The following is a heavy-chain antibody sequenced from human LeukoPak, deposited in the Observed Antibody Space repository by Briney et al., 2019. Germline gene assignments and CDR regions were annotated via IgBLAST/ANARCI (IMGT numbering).Heavy chain of an antibody. CDR3: ARDRDYGDYLDY. CDR1: GYTFTSYA. CDR2: INAGNGNT. V-gene: IGHV1-3*01. Sequence: ASVKVSCKASGYTFTSYAMHWVRQAPGQRLEWMGRINAGNGNTKYSQKFQGRVTITRDTSASTAYMELSSLRSEDTAVYYCARDRDYGDYLDYWGQGTLVTVSS. D-gene: IGHD4-17*01. J-gene: IGHJ4*02.